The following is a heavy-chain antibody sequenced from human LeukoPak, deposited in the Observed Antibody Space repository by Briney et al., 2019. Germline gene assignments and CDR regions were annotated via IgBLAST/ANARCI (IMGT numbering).Heavy chain of an antibody. D-gene: IGHD3-10*01. V-gene: IGHV5-51*01. CDR1: GSSFDTYW. Sequence: PGESLKISCKGSGSSFDTYWIGWVRQMPGKGLEWMGIIYPGDSDTTYSPSFRGQGRVTISVDKSISTAFLQWRSLSASDTAMYYCARTKTYGSGSWLDYWGQGTQVIVSS. CDR2: IYPGDSDT. J-gene: IGHJ4*02. CDR3: ARTKTYGSGSWLDY.